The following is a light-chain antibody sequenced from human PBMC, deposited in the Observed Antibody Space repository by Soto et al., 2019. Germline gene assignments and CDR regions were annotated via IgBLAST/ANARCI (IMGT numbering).Light chain of an antibody. Sequence: DIQMTQSPSTLSASVGDRVTITCRASQSISSWLAWYQQKPGKASKLLIYDASSLESGVPSRFSGSGSGTEFTLTISSLQPDDFATFYCQQSYSAPLTFGGGTKVDIK. CDR1: QSISSW. CDR3: QQSYSAPLT. V-gene: IGKV1-5*01. J-gene: IGKJ4*01. CDR2: DAS.